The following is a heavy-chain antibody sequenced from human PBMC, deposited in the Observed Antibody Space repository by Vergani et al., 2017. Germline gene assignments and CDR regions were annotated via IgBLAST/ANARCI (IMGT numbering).Heavy chain of an antibody. D-gene: IGHD6-13*01. CDR2: IYHSGST. Sequence: QVQLQESGPGLVKPSETLSLTCSVSGYSISSGYYWGWIRQPPGKGLEWIGNIYHSGSTYYNPSLKSRVTISVDTSKNQFSLRLSSVTAADTAVYYCARVSLVAAAETYYFDSWGQGTLVTVSS. CDR1: GYSISSGYY. V-gene: IGHV4-38-2*02. CDR3: ARVSLVAAAETYYFDS. J-gene: IGHJ4*02.